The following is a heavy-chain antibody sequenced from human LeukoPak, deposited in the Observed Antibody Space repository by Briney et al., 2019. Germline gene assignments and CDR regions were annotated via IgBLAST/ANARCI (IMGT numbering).Heavy chain of an antibody. CDR1: GYTFTRYG. J-gene: IGHJ4*02. D-gene: IGHD1-1*01. CDR3: ARCLERPGGRGDDY. V-gene: IGHV1-18*01. CDR2: FSAYEGNT. Sequence: ASVNVSCKASGYTFTRYGIGWVRHPPGHGREWMGWFSAYEGNTNYAQKLQGRVTMTTDTSTSTAYMELRSLRSDDTAVYYCARCLERPGGRGDDYWGQGTLVTVSS.